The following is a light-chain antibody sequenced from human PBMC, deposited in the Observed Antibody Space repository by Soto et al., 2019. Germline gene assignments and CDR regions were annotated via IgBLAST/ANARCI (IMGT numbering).Light chain of an antibody. J-gene: IGKJ4*01. CDR2: GAS. CDR1: QSVSSSY. V-gene: IGKV3-20*01. Sequence: EIVLTQSPGTLSLSPGERATLSCRASQSVSSSYLAWYQQKPGQAPRLLIYGASSRATGIPDRFSGSGSGTGFTLPISRLEPEDFAVYYCQQYGSSQTFGGGTNVEIK. CDR3: QQYGSSQT.